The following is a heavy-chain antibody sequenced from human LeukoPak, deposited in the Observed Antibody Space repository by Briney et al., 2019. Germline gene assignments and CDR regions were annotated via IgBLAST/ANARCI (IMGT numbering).Heavy chain of an antibody. CDR1: GGSISSYY. D-gene: IGHD3-22*01. J-gene: IGHJ4*02. CDR2: IYYSGST. CDR3: ARVGRSGSGYFILDY. V-gene: IGHV4-59*12. Sequence: SETLSLTCTVSGGSISSYYWSWIRQPPGKGLEWIGYIYYSGSTNYNPSLKSRVTISVDTSKNQFSLKLSSVTAADTAVYYCARVGRSGSGYFILDYWGQGTLVTVSS.